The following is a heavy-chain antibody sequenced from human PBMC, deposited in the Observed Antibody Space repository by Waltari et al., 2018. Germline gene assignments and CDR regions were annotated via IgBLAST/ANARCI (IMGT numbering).Heavy chain of an antibody. V-gene: IGHV1-2*06. D-gene: IGHD3-22*01. CDR3: ARGTSPMMPFFDY. CDR1: GYTFTGYY. J-gene: IGHJ4*02. Sequence: QVQLVQSGAEVKKPGASVKVSCKASGYTFTGYYMHWVRQAPGQGLEWMGRINPNSGGTNYAQKCQGRVTMTRDTSISTAYMELSRLRSDDTAVYYCARGTSPMMPFFDYWGQGTLVTVSS. CDR2: INPNSGGT.